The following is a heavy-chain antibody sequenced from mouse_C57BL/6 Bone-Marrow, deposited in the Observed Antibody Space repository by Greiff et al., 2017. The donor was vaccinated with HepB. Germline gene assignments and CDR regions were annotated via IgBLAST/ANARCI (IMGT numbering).Heavy chain of an antibody. CDR2: ISDGGSYT. D-gene: IGHD2-2*01. CDR3: ARDGGYGAY. J-gene: IGHJ3*01. V-gene: IGHV5-4*01. CDR1: GFTFSSYA. Sequence: EVKLMESGGGLVKPGGSLKLSCAASGFTFSSYAMSWVRQTPEKRLEWVATISDGGSYTYYPDNVKGRFTISRDNAKNNLYLQMSHLKSEDSAMYYCARDGGYGAYWGQGTLVTVSA.